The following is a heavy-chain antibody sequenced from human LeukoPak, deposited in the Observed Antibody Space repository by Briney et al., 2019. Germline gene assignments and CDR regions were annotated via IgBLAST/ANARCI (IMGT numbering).Heavy chain of an antibody. J-gene: IGHJ4*02. D-gene: IGHD6-13*01. CDR1: GFTFSSYA. V-gene: IGHV3-23*01. Sequence: PGGSLRLSCAASGFTFSSYAMSWVRQAPGKGLEWVSTISGSGGSTYYADSVKGRFTISRDNSKNTLYLQMNSLRAEDTAVYYCAKKYSSSWLAAYYFDYWGQGTLSPSPQ. CDR3: AKKYSSSWLAAYYFDY. CDR2: ISGSGGST.